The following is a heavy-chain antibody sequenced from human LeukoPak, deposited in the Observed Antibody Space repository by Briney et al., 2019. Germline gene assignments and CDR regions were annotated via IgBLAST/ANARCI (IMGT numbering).Heavy chain of an antibody. D-gene: IGHD5-18*01. J-gene: IGHJ4*02. Sequence: GGSLRLSCAASGFTFSSYGMHWVRQAPGKGLEWVAVISYDGSNKYYADSVKGRFTISRDNSKNTLYLQMNSLRAEDTAVYYCAKAQEGQWIQLWHFDYWGQGTLVTVSS. CDR3: AKAQEGQWIQLWHFDY. V-gene: IGHV3-30*18. CDR1: GFTFSSYG. CDR2: ISYDGSNK.